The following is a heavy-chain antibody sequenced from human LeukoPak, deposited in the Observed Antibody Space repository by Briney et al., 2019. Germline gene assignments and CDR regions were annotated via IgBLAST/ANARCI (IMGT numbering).Heavy chain of an antibody. V-gene: IGHV1-46*01. CDR3: ARDTLIAVAGTLDY. CDR2: LNPSDGST. Sequence: ASVKDSCMTSGYTFTSYYMHWVRQAPGQGREWMGILNPSDGSTSYAQKFQGRVTMTRDTSTSTVYMELSSLRSEDTAVYYCARDTLIAVAGTLDYWGQGTLVTVSS. J-gene: IGHJ4*02. D-gene: IGHD6-19*01. CDR1: GYTFTSYY.